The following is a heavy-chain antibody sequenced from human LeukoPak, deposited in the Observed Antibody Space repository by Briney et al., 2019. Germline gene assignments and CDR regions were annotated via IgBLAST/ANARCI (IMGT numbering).Heavy chain of an antibody. CDR1: GFTFDDYG. V-gene: IGHV3-20*04. J-gene: IGHJ3*02. Sequence: GGSLRLSCAASGFTFDDYGMSWVRHAPGKGLGWVSGINWNGGSTGYADSVKGRFTISRDNAKNSLYLQMNSLRAEDTALYYCCTYYYGSGREDDFDIWGQGTMVTVSS. CDR2: INWNGGST. CDR3: CTYYYGSGREDDFDI. D-gene: IGHD3-10*01.